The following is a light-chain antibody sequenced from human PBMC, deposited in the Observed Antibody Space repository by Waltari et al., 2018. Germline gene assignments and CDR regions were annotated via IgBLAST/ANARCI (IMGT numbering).Light chain of an antibody. V-gene: IGLV2-14*01. Sequence: QSALTQPASVSGSPGQSINIPCTGSSSDVGCLTFFSWYQQHPGKAPKVLIYDVSKWPSGVSNRFSGSKSGNTASLTISGLQAEDEADYYCTSYASIGTYVFGTGTKVTVL. CDR3: TSYASIGTYV. CDR1: SSDVGCLTF. CDR2: DVS. J-gene: IGLJ1*01.